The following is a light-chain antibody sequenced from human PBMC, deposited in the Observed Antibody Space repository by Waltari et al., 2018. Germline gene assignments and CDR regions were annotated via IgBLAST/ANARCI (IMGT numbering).Light chain of an antibody. CDR3: CSYAGSYSLV. Sequence: QSALTQPRSVSGSPGQPVTISCTGTSSDVAGYHYVSWYQQHPGKAPKLMLYDVSKRPSGVPDRFSGSKSGNTASLTISGLQAEDEADYYCCSYAGSYSLVFGGGTKLTVL. J-gene: IGLJ2*01. CDR1: SSDVAGYHY. CDR2: DVS. V-gene: IGLV2-11*01.